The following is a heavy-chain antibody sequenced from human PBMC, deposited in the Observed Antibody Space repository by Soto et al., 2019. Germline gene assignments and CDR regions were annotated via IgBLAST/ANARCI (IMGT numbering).Heavy chain of an antibody. J-gene: IGHJ4*02. CDR3: VSQRTTVSTQAYFDY. V-gene: IGHV4-39*01. D-gene: IGHD4-17*01. CDR1: GGSVTKSSYY. CDR2: VYYRGRS. Sequence: PSETLSVTCTVSGGSVTKSSYYWVWIRQSPGKGLEWIGSVYYRGRSYSKSSVKSRVTISVDTSKNRFSLSLNSVTASDTAVYFCVSQRTTVSTQAYFDYWGPGALVTVSS.